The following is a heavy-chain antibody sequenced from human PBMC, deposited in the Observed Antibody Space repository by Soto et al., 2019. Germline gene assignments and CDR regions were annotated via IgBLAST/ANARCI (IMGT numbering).Heavy chain of an antibody. V-gene: IGHV3-30*18. J-gene: IGHJ3*02. Sequence: QVQLVESGGGVVQPGRSLRLSCAASGFTFSSYGMHWVRQAPGKGLEWVAVISYDGSNKYYADSVKGRFTISRDNSKNTLYLQMNSLRAEDTAVYYCAKDQSSRGYQKDDAFDIWGQGTMVTVSS. CDR3: AKDQSSRGYQKDDAFDI. CDR1: GFTFSSYG. D-gene: IGHD3-22*01. CDR2: ISYDGSNK.